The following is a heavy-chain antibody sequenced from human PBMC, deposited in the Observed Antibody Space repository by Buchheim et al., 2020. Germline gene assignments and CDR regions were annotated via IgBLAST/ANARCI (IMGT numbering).Heavy chain of an antibody. J-gene: IGHJ3*02. CDR2: ISYDGSNK. Sequence: QVQLVESGGGVVQPGRSLRLSCAASGFTFSSYAMHWVRQAPGKGLEWVAVISYDGSNKYYADSVKGRFTISRDNSKNTLYLQMNSLRAEDTAVYYCARDLVVSGYTALYDAFDIWDQGT. V-gene: IGHV3-30-3*01. CDR1: GFTFSSYA. CDR3: ARDLVVSGYTALYDAFDI. D-gene: IGHD1-1*01.